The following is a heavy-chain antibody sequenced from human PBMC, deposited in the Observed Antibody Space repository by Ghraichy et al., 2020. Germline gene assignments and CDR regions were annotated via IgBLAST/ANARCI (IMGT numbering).Heavy chain of an antibody. D-gene: IGHD2-21*02. CDR1: GFTFSGYA. V-gene: IGHV3-23*01. J-gene: IGHJ4*02. CDR3: AKGTFRVGDTSFDY. Sequence: GGSLRLSCAASGFTFSGYAMNWVRQAPGKGLEWVSALGASAGSTYYADSVKGRFTISRDNSKNTLFLQMNSLRAEDTATYYCAKGTFRVGDTSFDYWGQGTLVTVSS. CDR2: LGASAGST.